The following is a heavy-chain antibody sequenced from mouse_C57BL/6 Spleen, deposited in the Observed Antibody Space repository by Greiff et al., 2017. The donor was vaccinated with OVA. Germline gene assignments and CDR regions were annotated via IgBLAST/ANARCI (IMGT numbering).Heavy chain of an antibody. D-gene: IGHD2-2*01. Sequence: MPGQGLEWTGEIDPSDSNTNYIQKFKGKSTLTVDKSSSTAYMQLSSLTSEDSAVYYFARCGYDLYWYFDVWGTGTTVTVSS. CDR2: IDPSDSNT. J-gene: IGHJ1*03. V-gene: IGHV1-69*01. CDR3: ARCGYDLYWYFDV.